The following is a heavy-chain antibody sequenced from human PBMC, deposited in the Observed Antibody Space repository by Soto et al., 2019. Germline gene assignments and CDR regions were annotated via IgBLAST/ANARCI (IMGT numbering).Heavy chain of an antibody. D-gene: IGHD2-15*01. V-gene: IGHV3-15*07. Sequence: EVQLAESGGGLVKPGESLTLSCVVSGLPFPKAWMNWVHLTPGRGLEWVGHIKSETDGGTPEYAASVTGRFLISRDDAKNMVFLQMNSLQTEDSGIYYCSTGFCIGNYCYHDGMDFWGPGTAVNVSS. J-gene: IGHJ6*02. CDR2: IKSETDGGTP. CDR1: GLPFPKAW. CDR3: STGFCIGNYCYHDGMDF.